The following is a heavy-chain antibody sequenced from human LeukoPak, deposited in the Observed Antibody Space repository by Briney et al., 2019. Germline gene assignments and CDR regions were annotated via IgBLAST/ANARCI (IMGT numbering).Heavy chain of an antibody. Sequence: PVASVKVSCKASGYTFTSYAMHWVRQAPGQRLEWMGWINADNGNTKYSQKFQGRVTITRDTSASTAYMELSSLRSEDTAVYYCARDLSPVRGEKLLEFDYWGQGTLVTVSS. CDR1: GYTFTSYA. CDR3: ARDLSPVRGEKLLEFDY. V-gene: IGHV1-3*01. J-gene: IGHJ4*02. CDR2: INADNGNT. D-gene: IGHD3-10*01.